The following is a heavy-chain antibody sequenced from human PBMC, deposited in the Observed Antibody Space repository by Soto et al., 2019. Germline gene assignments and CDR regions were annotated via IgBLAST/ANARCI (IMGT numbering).Heavy chain of an antibody. CDR1: GYTFTSYF. CDR2: ISAYTGNT. Sequence: QVQLVQSGAEVKKPGASVKVSCKASGYTFTSYFISWVRQAPGQGLEWMGWISAYTGNTNYVQKPQGRLTMTTATSTSTAYMELRSLRSHDTAVYYCARDLPPSDYWGQGTLVTVSS. J-gene: IGHJ4*02. CDR3: ARDLPPSDY. V-gene: IGHV1-18*01.